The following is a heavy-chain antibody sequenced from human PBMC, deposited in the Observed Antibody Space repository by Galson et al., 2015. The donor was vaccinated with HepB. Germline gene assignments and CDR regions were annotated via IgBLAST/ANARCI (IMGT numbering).Heavy chain of an antibody. CDR1: GGSFSGYY. CDR2: INHSGST. V-gene: IGHV4-34*01. Sequence: ETLSLTCAVYGGSFSGYYWSWIRQPPGKGLEWIGEINHSGSTNYNPSLKSRVTISVDTSKNQFSLKLSSVTAADTAVYYCARGLSTRLIAAAQYNWFDPWGQGTLVTVSS. J-gene: IGHJ5*02. CDR3: ARGLSTRLIAAAQYNWFDP. D-gene: IGHD6-13*01.